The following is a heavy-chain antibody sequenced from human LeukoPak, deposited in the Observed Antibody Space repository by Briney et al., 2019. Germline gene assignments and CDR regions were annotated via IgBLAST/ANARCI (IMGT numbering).Heavy chain of an antibody. V-gene: IGHV1-2*02. CDR3: ARDMAVDDAFDI. CDR2: INPNSGGT. Sequence: GASVKVSCKASGYTFTGYYMHWVRQAPGQGPEWMGWINPNSGGTNYAQKFQGRVTMTRDTSISTAYMELSRLRSDDTAVYYCARDMAVDDAFDIWGQGTMVTVSS. D-gene: IGHD6-19*01. J-gene: IGHJ3*02. CDR1: GYTFTGYY.